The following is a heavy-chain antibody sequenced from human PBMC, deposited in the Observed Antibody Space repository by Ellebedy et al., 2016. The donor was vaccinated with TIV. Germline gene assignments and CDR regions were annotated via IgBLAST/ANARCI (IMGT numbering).Heavy chain of an antibody. CDR3: ARDSYDILTGQRDYFDY. CDR2: IYYSGST. CDR1: GGSISSYF. J-gene: IGHJ4*02. V-gene: IGHV4-59*01. Sequence: SETLSLTCTVSGGSISSYFWNWIRQPPGKGLEWIGNIYYSGSTIYHPSLKSRVTISVDMSKNQFSLKLSSVTAADTAVYYCARDSYDILTGQRDYFDYWGQGKLVTVSS. D-gene: IGHD3-9*01.